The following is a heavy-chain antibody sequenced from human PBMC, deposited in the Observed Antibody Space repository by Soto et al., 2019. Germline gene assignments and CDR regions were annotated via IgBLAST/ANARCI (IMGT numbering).Heavy chain of an antibody. Sequence: QVQLVESGGGVVQPGRSLRLSCAASGFTFSSYGMHWVRQAPGKGLEWVAVISYDGSNKYYADSVKGRFTISRDNSKNTLYLQMNSLRAEDTAVYYCAKPRGSSGWYYFDYWGQGTLVTVSS. D-gene: IGHD6-19*01. CDR2: ISYDGSNK. V-gene: IGHV3-30*18. CDR3: AKPRGSSGWYYFDY. J-gene: IGHJ4*02. CDR1: GFTFSSYG.